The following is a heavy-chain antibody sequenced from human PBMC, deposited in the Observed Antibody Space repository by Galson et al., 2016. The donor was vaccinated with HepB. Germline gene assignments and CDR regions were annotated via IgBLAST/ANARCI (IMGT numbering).Heavy chain of an antibody. V-gene: IGHV3-23*01. Sequence: SLRLSCAASGFTFSNYDMSWVRQAPGKGLEWVSSISTSGDGTTYADSVKGRFTISRDNPKNTLSLEMNSLRAEDTAICYCAKALPSWYFDLWGRGTLVTVSS. CDR2: ISTSGDGT. CDR3: AKALPSWYFDL. CDR1: GFTFSNYD. J-gene: IGHJ2*01.